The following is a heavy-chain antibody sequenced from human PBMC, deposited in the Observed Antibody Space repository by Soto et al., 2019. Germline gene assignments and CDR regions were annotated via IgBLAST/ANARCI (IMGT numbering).Heavy chain of an antibody. D-gene: IGHD4-17*01. CDR3: ARVWTTVTNWFDP. J-gene: IGHJ5*02. V-gene: IGHV4-4*02. CDR1: GGSISSTNW. CDR2: IYHSGST. Sequence: SETLSLTCAVSGGSISSTNWWSWARQPPGRGLEWIGEIYHSGSTNYNPSLKSRVTMSVDKSKNQFSLKLSSVTAADTAVYYCARVWTTVTNWFDPWGQGTLVTVSS.